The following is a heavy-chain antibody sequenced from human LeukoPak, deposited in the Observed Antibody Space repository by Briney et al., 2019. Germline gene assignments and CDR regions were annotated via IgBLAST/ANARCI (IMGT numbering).Heavy chain of an antibody. Sequence: SETLSLTCTVSGGSVSSGSYYWSWIRQPPGKGLEWIGYIYYSGSTNYNPSLKSRVTISVDTSKNQFSLKLSSVTAADTAVYYCAKDGGYSYGQYYFDYWGQGTLVTVSS. J-gene: IGHJ4*02. V-gene: IGHV4-61*01. CDR1: GGSVSSGSYY. CDR3: AKDGGYSYGQYYFDY. D-gene: IGHD5-18*01. CDR2: IYYSGST.